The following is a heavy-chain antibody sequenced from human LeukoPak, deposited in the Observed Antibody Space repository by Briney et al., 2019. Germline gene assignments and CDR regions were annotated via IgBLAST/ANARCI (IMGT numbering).Heavy chain of an antibody. Sequence: SETLSLTCAVYGGSFSGYYWSWIRQPPGKGLEWIGEINHSGSTNYNPSLKSRVTISVDTFKNQFSLKLSSVTAADTAVYYCARARLRFLEWLSPFDYWGQGTLVTVSS. CDR3: ARARLRFLEWLSPFDY. V-gene: IGHV4-34*01. CDR1: GGSFSGYY. D-gene: IGHD3-3*01. CDR2: INHSGST. J-gene: IGHJ4*02.